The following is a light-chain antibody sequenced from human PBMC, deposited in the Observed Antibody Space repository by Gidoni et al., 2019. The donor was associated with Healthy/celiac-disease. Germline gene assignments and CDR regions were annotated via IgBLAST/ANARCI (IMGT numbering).Light chain of an antibody. CDR3: CSYASSSTLRV. Sequence: ALTQPAYVSGSPGQYITIHCPGTSSDVGRYKLVSWYQQHPGKAPKLMIYEVSQWPSGVSNRFSGSKSGNTASLTISGLQAEDEADYYCCSYASSSTLRVFGGGTKLTVL. CDR1: SSDVGRYKL. CDR2: EVS. J-gene: IGLJ3*02. V-gene: IGLV2-23*02.